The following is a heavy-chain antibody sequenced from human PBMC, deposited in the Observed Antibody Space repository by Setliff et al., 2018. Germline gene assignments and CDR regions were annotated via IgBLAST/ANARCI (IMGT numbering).Heavy chain of an antibody. CDR1: GFTFSTYT. CDR3: ATSDYGDYFIADV. J-gene: IGHJ6*04. D-gene: IGHD4-17*01. CDR2: IGSSSGYI. V-gene: IGHV3-21*01. Sequence: GALRLSCAASGFTFSTYTMNWVRQAPGKGLEWVSSIGSSSGYIYYADSVKGRFTISRDNARNSLYLQMNSLRAEDTAVYYCATSDYGDYFIADVWGKGTTVTVSS.